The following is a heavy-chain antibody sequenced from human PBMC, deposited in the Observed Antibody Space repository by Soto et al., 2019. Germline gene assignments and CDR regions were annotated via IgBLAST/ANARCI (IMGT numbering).Heavy chain of an antibody. J-gene: IGHJ4*02. CDR1: GYTFTGYY. Sequence: GASVNVSCKASGYTFTGYYMHWVRQAPGQGLEWMGWINPNSGGTNYAQKFQGWVTMTRDTSISTAYMELSRLRSDDTAVYYCARVQGSYSSSWYFDYWGQGTLVTVSS. CDR2: INPNSGGT. D-gene: IGHD6-13*01. CDR3: ARVQGSYSSSWYFDY. V-gene: IGHV1-2*04.